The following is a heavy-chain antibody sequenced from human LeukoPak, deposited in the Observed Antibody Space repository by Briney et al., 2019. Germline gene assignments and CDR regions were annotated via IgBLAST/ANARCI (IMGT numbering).Heavy chain of an antibody. D-gene: IGHD2-2*01. J-gene: IGHJ3*02. CDR2: ISWNSGSI. Sequence: GGSLRLSCAASGFTFDDYAMHWVRQAPGKGLEWVSGISWNSGSIGYADSVKGRFTISRDNAKNSLYLQMNSLRAEDTALYYCAKDNEYCSSTSCYGVRRYPFDAFDIGGKGKMVTVSS. V-gene: IGHV3-9*01. CDR3: AKDNEYCSSTSCYGVRRYPFDAFDI. CDR1: GFTFDDYA.